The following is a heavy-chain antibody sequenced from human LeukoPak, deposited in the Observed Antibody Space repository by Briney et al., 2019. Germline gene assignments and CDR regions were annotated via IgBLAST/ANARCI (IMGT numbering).Heavy chain of an antibody. J-gene: IGHJ4*02. CDR2: ISDSGGKT. V-gene: IGHV3-23*01. CDR1: GFTFSNYG. Sequence: GGSLRLSCAASGFTFSNYGMNWVRQAPGKGLEWVSVISDSGGKTHYADSVKGRFTISRDNSKNTLYLQMNSLRLEDTAVYYCATRPGYRGFDYWGQGTLVTVSS. CDR3: ATRPGYRGFDY. D-gene: IGHD1-1*01.